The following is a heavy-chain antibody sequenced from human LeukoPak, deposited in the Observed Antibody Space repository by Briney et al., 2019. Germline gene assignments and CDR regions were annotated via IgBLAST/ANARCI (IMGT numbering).Heavy chain of an antibody. V-gene: IGHV1-2*02. CDR3: ARERSGTYRYFDL. CDR1: GYTFTGYY. J-gene: IGHJ2*01. CDR2: INPNSGDT. D-gene: IGHD1-26*01. Sequence: ASVKVSCKASGYTFTGYYMHWVRQAPGQGLEWMGWINPNSGDTNYAQKFQGRVTMTRDTSISTAYVELSRLRSDDTAVYYCARERSGTYRYFDLWGRGTLVTVSS.